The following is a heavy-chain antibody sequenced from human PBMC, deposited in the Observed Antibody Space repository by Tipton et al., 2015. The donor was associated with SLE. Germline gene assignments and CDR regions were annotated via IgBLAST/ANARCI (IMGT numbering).Heavy chain of an antibody. CDR3: ARGPLYSSGFDAFDI. CDR1: GGSFSAYY. J-gene: IGHJ3*02. CDR2: INHSGST. D-gene: IGHD6-19*01. Sequence: TLSLTCAVYGGSFSAYYWSWIRQPPGKGLEWIGEINHSGSTNYSPSLKSRVTISVDTSKNQFSLKLSSVTAADTAVYYCARGPLYSSGFDAFDIWGQGTMVTVSS. V-gene: IGHV4-34*01.